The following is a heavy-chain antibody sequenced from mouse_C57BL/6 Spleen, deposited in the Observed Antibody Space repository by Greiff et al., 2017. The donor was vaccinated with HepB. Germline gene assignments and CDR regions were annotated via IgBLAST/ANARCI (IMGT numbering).Heavy chain of an antibody. Sequence: VQLQESGPELVKPGASVKISCKASGYAFSSSWMNWVKQRPGKGLEWIGRIYPGDGDTNYNGKFKGKATLTADKSSSTAYMQLSSLTSEDSAVYFCARWAGYYFDYWGQGTTLTVSS. CDR1: GYAFSSSW. V-gene: IGHV1-82*01. CDR2: IYPGDGDT. D-gene: IGHD3-3*01. J-gene: IGHJ2*01. CDR3: ARWAGYYFDY.